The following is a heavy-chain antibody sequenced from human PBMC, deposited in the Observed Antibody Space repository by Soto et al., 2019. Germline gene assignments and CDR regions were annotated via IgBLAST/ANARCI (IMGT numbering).Heavy chain of an antibody. CDR3: ARGPPNTY. Sequence: QLQLQESGSGLVKPSQTLSLTCAVSDGSISSGGYSWSWIRQPPGKGLEWIGYIYHSGSTYYNPSLNTRVTISVDRSTNQFSLKLTSVTAAYTPVYYCARGPPNTYWGQGTLVTVSS. D-gene: IGHD2-8*01. J-gene: IGHJ4*02. V-gene: IGHV4-30-2*01. CDR2: IYHSGST. CDR1: DGSISSGGYS.